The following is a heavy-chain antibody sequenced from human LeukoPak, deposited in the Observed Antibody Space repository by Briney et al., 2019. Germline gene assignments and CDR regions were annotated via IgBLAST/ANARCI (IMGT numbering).Heavy chain of an antibody. Sequence: SETLSLTCTVSGGSISSSSYYWGWIRQPPGKGLEWIGSIYYSGSTYYNPSLKSRVTISVDTSKNQFSLKLSSVTAADTAVYYCARAHSNRSGRQWLVRDNYYYGVDVWGQGTTVTVSS. CDR2: IYYSGST. CDR3: ARAHSNRSGRQWLVRDNYYYGVDV. J-gene: IGHJ6*02. D-gene: IGHD6-19*01. CDR1: GGSISSSSYY. V-gene: IGHV4-39*07.